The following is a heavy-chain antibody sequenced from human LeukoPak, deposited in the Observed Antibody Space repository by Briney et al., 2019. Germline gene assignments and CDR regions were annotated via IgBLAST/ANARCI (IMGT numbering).Heavy chain of an antibody. Sequence: GGSLRLSCEASGFTFPDYYMSWIRQAPGKGLEWISYISYDSSTKYHAESVKGRFTISRDNAKNSLYLQMNSLRAEDTAVYYCAREEGGLVPAAILDCWGQGTLVIVSS. D-gene: IGHD2-2*02. J-gene: IGHJ4*02. CDR2: ISYDSSTK. CDR3: AREEGGLVPAAILDC. V-gene: IGHV3-11*01. CDR1: GFTFPDYY.